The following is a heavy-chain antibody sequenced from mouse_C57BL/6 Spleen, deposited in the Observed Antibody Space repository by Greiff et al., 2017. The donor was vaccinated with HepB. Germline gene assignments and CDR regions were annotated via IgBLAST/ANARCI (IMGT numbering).Heavy chain of an antibody. CDR3: AGNYESYYAMDY. J-gene: IGHJ4*01. D-gene: IGHD2-1*01. CDR2: IYPRSGNT. V-gene: IGHV1-81*01. Sequence: QVQLQQSGAELARPGASVKLSCKASGYTLPSYGISWVKQRTGRGLEGIGEIYPRSGNTYYNEKFKGKATLTADKSSSTAYMELRSLTSEDSAVYFCAGNYESYYAMDYWGQGTSVTVSS. CDR1: GYTLPSYG.